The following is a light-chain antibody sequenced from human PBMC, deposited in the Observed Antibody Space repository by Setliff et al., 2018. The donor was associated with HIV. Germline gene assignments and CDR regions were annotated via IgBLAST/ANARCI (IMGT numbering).Light chain of an antibody. V-gene: IGLV2-23*02. J-gene: IGLJ1*01. CDR2: EVI. CDR3: CSYAGSSTYV. Sequence: QSVLTQPASVSGSPGQSITISCTGTSSDVGSYNLVSRYQQHPGKAPKLMIYEVIKRPSGVSNRFSGSKSGNTASLTISGLQAEDEADCYCCSYAGSSTYVFGTGTKVTVL. CDR1: SSDVGSYNL.